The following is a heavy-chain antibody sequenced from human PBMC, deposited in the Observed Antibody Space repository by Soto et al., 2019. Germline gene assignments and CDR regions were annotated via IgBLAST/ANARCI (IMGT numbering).Heavy chain of an antibody. CDR2: IYYSGSS. Sequence: QVQLQESGPGLVKPSETLSLTCTVSGVSFSTYYWSWIRQAPGKGLEWIGYIYYSGSSHYNPSLKSRVPMSVDTSKNQLSLKLSSVTAADTAVYYCARDQGGPFDYWGQGTLVTVSS. D-gene: IGHD2-15*01. V-gene: IGHV4-59*01. J-gene: IGHJ4*02. CDR1: GVSFSTYY. CDR3: ARDQGGPFDY.